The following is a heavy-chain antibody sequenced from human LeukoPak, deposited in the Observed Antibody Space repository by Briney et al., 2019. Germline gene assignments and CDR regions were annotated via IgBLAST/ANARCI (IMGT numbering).Heavy chain of an antibody. V-gene: IGHV1-8*01. CDR3: ARGLGDYYDTSDYYYAVPAH. Sequence: GASVKVSCKASGYTFTTYDITWVRQATGQGLEWMGWMNPNSGDTACAQKFQGRVAMTRDTSISTAYVELSSLRSEDTAVYYCARGLGDYYDTSDYYYAVPAHWGQGTLVTVSS. J-gene: IGHJ4*02. CDR1: GYTFTTYD. CDR2: MNPNSGDT. D-gene: IGHD3-22*01.